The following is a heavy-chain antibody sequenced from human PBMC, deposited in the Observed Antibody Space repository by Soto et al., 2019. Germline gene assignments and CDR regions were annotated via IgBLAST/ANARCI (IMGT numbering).Heavy chain of an antibody. Sequence: QLQLQESGPGLVKPSETLSLTCTVSGGSISSSSYYWGWIRQPPGTGLEWIGSIYYSGSTYYNPSLKSRVTISVDTSKNQFSLKRISVTDADPAVYSCARHRLVAKMRYCDYWGQGTLVTVSS. V-gene: IGHV4-39*01. CDR1: GGSISSSSYY. J-gene: IGHJ4*02. D-gene: IGHD5-12*01. CDR3: ARHRLVAKMRYCDY. CDR2: IYYSGST.